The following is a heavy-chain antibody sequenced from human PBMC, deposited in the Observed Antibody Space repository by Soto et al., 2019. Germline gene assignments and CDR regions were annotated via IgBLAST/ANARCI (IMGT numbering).Heavy chain of an antibody. D-gene: IGHD2-2*01. CDR3: ARGKVPEYYYYGMDV. CDR1: GFTFSSYE. CDR2: ISSSGSTI. J-gene: IGHJ6*02. V-gene: IGHV3-48*03. Sequence: GGSLRLSCAASGFTFSSYEMNWVRQAPGKGLEWVSYISSSGSTIYYADSVKGRFTISRDNAKNSLYLQMNSLRAEDTAVYYCARGKVPEYYYYGMDVRGQGTTVTVSS.